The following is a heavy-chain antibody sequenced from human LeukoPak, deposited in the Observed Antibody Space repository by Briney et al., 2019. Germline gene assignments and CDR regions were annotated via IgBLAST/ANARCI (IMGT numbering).Heavy chain of an antibody. D-gene: IGHD6-19*01. V-gene: IGHV3-48*04. Sequence: PGGSLRLSCAASGFTFSIYSVTWVRQAPGKGLEWVSSISSSGSIVYYGDSVKGRFTISRDNAKNSLYLQMSSLRTEDTAVYYCASTGPYSSGWYRYYMDVWGKGTTVTVSS. CDR1: GFTFSIYS. CDR2: ISSSGSIV. J-gene: IGHJ6*03. CDR3: ASTGPYSSGWYRYYMDV.